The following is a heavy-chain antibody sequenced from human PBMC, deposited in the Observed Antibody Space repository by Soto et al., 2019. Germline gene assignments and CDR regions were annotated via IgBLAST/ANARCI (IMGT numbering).Heavy chain of an antibody. CDR3: ARVGGKSAFDY. D-gene: IGHD3-3*01. CDR2: IYYSGST. J-gene: IGHJ4*02. CDR1: GGSISSYY. Sequence: SETLSLTCTVSGGSISSYYWSWIRQPPGKGLEWIGYIYYSGSTNYNPSLKSRVTISVDTSKNQFSLKLSSVTAADTAVYYCARVGGKSAFDYWGQGTLVTVSS. V-gene: IGHV4-59*01.